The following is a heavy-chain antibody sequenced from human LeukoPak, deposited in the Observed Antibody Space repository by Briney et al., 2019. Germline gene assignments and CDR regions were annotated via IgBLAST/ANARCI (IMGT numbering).Heavy chain of an antibody. J-gene: IGHJ4*02. D-gene: IGHD6-19*01. Sequence: PGGSLRLSCAASGFTVSSNYMSWVRQAPGKGLEWVSSISSSSSYIYYADSVKGRFTISRDNAKNSLYLQMNSLRAEDTAVYYCARERVAGTLGYWGQGTLVTVSS. V-gene: IGHV3-21*01. CDR3: ARERVAGTLGY. CDR1: GFTVSSNY. CDR2: ISSSSSYI.